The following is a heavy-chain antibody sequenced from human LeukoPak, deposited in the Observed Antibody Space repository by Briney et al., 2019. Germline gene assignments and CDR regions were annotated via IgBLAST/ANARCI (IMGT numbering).Heavy chain of an antibody. CDR1: GGSISSGDYY. J-gene: IGHJ4*02. Sequence: PSETLSLTCTVSGGSISSGDYYWSWIRQPPGKGLERIGYIYYSGSTYYNPSLKSRVTISVDTSKNQFSLKLSSVTAADTAVYYCARWAERGGYSYGLYYFDYWGQGTLVTVSS. D-gene: IGHD5-18*01. V-gene: IGHV4-30-4*01. CDR2: IYYSGST. CDR3: ARWAERGGYSYGLYYFDY.